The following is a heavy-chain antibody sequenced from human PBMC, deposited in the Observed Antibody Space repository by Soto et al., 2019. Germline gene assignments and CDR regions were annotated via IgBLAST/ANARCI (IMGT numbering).Heavy chain of an antibody. CDR1: GGSISSSSW. D-gene: IGHD5-12*01. J-gene: IGHJ4*02. Sequence: SETLSLTCAVSGGSISSSSWWSWFRQPPGKGLEWIGEIYHTGTTKYNPSLKSRVTMSVDTSKNQFSLRLISVTAADTAKYFCAREGNLGRWLQPLDFWGQGTLVTVSS. CDR3: AREGNLGRWLQPLDF. V-gene: IGHV4-4*02. CDR2: IYHTGTT.